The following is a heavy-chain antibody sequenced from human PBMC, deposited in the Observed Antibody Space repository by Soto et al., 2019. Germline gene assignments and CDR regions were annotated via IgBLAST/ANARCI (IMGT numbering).Heavy chain of an antibody. CDR1: GGTFSSYA. Sequence: QVQLVQSGAEVKKPGSSVKVSCKASGGTFSSYAISWVRQAPGQGLEWMGGIIPIFGTANYAQKFQGRVTITADESTRTAYMELSSLRSEDTAVYYCARGATRYGGGSCYPFDYWGQGTLVTVSS. CDR3: ARGATRYGGGSCYPFDY. V-gene: IGHV1-69*01. D-gene: IGHD2-15*01. CDR2: IIPIFGTA. J-gene: IGHJ4*02.